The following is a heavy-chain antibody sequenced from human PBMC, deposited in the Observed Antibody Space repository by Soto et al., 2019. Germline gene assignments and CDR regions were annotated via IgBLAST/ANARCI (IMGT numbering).Heavy chain of an antibody. CDR3: AKVLGRWYAGYYYGMDV. D-gene: IGHD2-15*01. Sequence: QVQLVESGGGVVQPGRSLRLSCAASGFTFSSYGMHWVRQAPGKGLEWVAVISYDGSNKYYADSVKGRFTISRDNSKNTLYLQMNSLRAEDTAVYYCAKVLGRWYAGYYYGMDVW. CDR2: ISYDGSNK. J-gene: IGHJ6*01. V-gene: IGHV3-30*18. CDR1: GFTFSSYG.